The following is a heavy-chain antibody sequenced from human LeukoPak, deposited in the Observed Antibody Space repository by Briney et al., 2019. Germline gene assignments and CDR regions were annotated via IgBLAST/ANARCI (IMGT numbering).Heavy chain of an antibody. V-gene: IGHV1-18*01. D-gene: IGHD1-26*01. J-gene: IGHJ4*02. CDR1: GYTFTSYG. CDR3: ARVGALSGGSYDLFDY. Sequence: ASVKVSCKASGYTFTSYGISWVRQAPGRGLEWMGWISAYNGNTNYVQKLQGRVTMTTDTSTSTAYMELRSLRSDDTAVYYCARVGALSGGSYDLFDYWGQGTLVTVSS. CDR2: ISAYNGNT.